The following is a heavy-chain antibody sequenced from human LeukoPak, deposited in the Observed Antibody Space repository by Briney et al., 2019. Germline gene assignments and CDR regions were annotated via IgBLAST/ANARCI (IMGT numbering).Heavy chain of an antibody. V-gene: IGHV3-7*04. D-gene: IGHD5-18*01. CDR3: ARDATTAMVTGWFDP. J-gene: IGHJ5*02. CDR2: IKQDGSEK. CDR1: GFTFSNYG. Sequence: GGSLRLSCAASGFTFSNYGMHWVRQAPGKGLEWVANIKQDGSEKYYVDSVKGRFTISRDNAKNSLYLQMNSLRAEDTAVYYCARDATTAMVTGWFDPWGQGTLVTVSS.